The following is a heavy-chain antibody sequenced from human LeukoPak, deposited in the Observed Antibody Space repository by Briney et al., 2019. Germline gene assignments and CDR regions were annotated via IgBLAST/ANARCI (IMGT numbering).Heavy chain of an antibody. J-gene: IGHJ4*02. CDR1: GFPFIRYA. CDR2: ISSNGGST. D-gene: IGHD5-12*01. CDR3: VNTREYSGYLYDR. Sequence: PGGSLRLSCSASGFPFIRYAMHWVRQAPGKGLEYVSAISSNGGSTYYADSVKARFTISRDNSKNTLYLQMSSLRAEDTAVYYCVNTREYSGYLYDRWGQGTLVTVSS. V-gene: IGHV3-64D*06.